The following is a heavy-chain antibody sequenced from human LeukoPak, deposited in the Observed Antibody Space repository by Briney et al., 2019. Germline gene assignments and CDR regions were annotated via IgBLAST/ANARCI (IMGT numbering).Heavy chain of an antibody. CDR3: ARGVEGLD. V-gene: IGHV4-34*01. Sequence: SETLSLTCAVYGGSFSGYYWSWIRQPPGKGLEWIGEINHSGSTNYNPSLKSRVTISLDTSKNQFSLKLSSVTAADTVVYYCARGVEGLDWGQGTLVTVSS. CDR2: INHSGST. D-gene: IGHD2-21*01. J-gene: IGHJ4*02. CDR1: GGSFSGYY.